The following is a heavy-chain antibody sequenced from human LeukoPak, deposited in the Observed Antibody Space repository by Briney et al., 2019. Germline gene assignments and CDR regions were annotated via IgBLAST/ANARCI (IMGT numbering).Heavy chain of an antibody. V-gene: IGHV4-61*02. J-gene: IGHJ6*03. CDR3: VAQRVVSNYYYYYMDV. Sequence: PSQTLSLTCTVSGCSISSGSYYWSWIRQPAGKGLEWIGRIYTSGSTNYNPSLKSRVTISVDTSKNQFSLKLSSVTAADTAVYYCVAQRVVSNYYYYYMDVWGKGTTVTVSS. CDR2: IYTSGST. CDR1: GCSISSGSYY. D-gene: IGHD2-15*01.